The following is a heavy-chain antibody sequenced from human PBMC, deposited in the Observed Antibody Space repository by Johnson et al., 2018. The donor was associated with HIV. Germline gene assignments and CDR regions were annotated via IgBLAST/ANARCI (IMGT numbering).Heavy chain of an antibody. Sequence: VQLVESGGGLVQRGGSLRLSCEASGFTLGSYDMHWVRQAAGKGLEWVSEIDSDGETYYPASVKGRFTTSRENYKNSFYLQMNSLRAEDTALYYCAKAVAGPGRDAFDIWGQGTMVTVSS. CDR3: AKAVAGPGRDAFDI. J-gene: IGHJ3*02. CDR1: GFTLGSYD. CDR2: IDSDGET. V-gene: IGHV3-13*01. D-gene: IGHD6-19*01.